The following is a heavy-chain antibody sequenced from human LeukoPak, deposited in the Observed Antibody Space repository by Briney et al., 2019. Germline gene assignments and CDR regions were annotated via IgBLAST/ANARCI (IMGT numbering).Heavy chain of an antibody. CDR1: GYTFTSYD. Sequence: ASVKVSCKASGYTFTSYDINWVRQATGQGLEWMGWMNPNSGNTGYAQKFQGRVTMTRNTSISTAYMELSSLRSEDTAVYYCARQYSSSWYLDYWGQGTLVTVSS. D-gene: IGHD6-13*01. J-gene: IGHJ4*02. CDR2: MNPNSGNT. CDR3: ARQYSSSWYLDY. V-gene: IGHV1-8*01.